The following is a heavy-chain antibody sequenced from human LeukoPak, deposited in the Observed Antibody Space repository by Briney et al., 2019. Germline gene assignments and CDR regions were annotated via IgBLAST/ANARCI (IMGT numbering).Heavy chain of an antibody. CDR2: IYHSGST. V-gene: IGHV4-38-2*01. Sequence: SETLSLTCAVSGYSISSGYYWGWIRQPPGKGLEWIGSIYHSGSTYYNPSLKSRVTISVDTSKNQFSLKLSSVTAADTAVYYCARLGRYYYDSSGYYSEEYIDYWGQGTLVIVSS. CDR1: GYSISSGYY. D-gene: IGHD3-22*01. J-gene: IGHJ4*02. CDR3: ARLGRYYYDSSGYYSEEYIDY.